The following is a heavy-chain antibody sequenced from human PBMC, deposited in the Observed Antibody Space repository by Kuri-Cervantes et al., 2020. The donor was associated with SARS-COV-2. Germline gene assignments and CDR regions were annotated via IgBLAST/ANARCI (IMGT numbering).Heavy chain of an antibody. Sequence: GGSLRLSCAASGFTVSSNEMSWVRQAPGKGLEWVANIKQDGSEKYCADSVKGRFTISRDNSKNTLYLQMNGLRAEDTAVYYCAKLRAYYYDSSGYYWDDAFDIWGQGTMVTVSS. CDR1: GFTVSSNE. V-gene: IGHV3-7*01. D-gene: IGHD3-22*01. J-gene: IGHJ3*02. CDR2: IKQDGSEK. CDR3: AKLRAYYYDSSGYYWDDAFDI.